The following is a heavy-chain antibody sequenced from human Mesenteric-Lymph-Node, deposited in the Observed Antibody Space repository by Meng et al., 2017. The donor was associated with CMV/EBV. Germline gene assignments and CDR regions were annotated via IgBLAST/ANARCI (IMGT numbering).Heavy chain of an antibody. CDR1: GFTFSSYA. CDR2: ISGSGGST. V-gene: IGHV3-23*01. CDR3: ARDYGGNAGVY. Sequence: GESLKISCAASGFTFSSYAMSWVRQAPGKGLEWVSAISGSGGSTYYADSVKGRFTISRDNAKNSLYLQMNSLRAEDTAVYYCARDYGGNAGVYWGQGTLVTVSS. D-gene: IGHD4-23*01. J-gene: IGHJ4*02.